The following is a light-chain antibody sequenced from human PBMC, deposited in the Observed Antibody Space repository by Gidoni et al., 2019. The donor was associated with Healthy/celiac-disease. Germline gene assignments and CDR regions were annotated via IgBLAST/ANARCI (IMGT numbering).Light chain of an antibody. Sequence: DIQTTQSPSSLSASVGDRVTITFQASQDISNYLNWYQQKPGKAPKLLIYDASNLETGVTSRFSGSGSGTDFTFTISSLQPEDIATYYCQQYGNLPPLTFXGXTKVEIK. CDR2: DAS. CDR1: QDISNY. V-gene: IGKV1-33*01. CDR3: QQYGNLPPLT. J-gene: IGKJ4*01.